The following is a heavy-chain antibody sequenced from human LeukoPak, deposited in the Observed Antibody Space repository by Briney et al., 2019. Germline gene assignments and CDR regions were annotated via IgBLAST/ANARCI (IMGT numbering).Heavy chain of an antibody. CDR1: GYTFTSYD. J-gene: IGHJ3*02. CDR2: MNPNSGNT. V-gene: IGHV1-8*03. D-gene: IGHD1-1*01. Sequence: ASVKVSCKASGYTFTSYDINWVRQATGQGLEWTGWMNPNSGNTGYAQKFQGRVTITRNTSISTAYMELSSLRSEDTAVYYCASYFGNGDAFDIWGQGTMVTVSS. CDR3: ASYFGNGDAFDI.